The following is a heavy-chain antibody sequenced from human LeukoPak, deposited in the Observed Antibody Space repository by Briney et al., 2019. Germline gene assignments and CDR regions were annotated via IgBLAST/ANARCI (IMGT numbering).Heavy chain of an antibody. Sequence: GGSLRLSCAASGFTFSNYAMSWVRQVPGKGLEWVSAISSSSDDIHYADSVKGRFTISRDNSENTLYLQMNSLRAEDTAVYYCAKHHYLTITRPPFDPWGQGTLVTVSS. D-gene: IGHD1-20*01. CDR3: AKHHYLTITRPPFDP. CDR2: ISSSSDDI. J-gene: IGHJ5*02. V-gene: IGHV3-23*01. CDR1: GFTFSNYA.